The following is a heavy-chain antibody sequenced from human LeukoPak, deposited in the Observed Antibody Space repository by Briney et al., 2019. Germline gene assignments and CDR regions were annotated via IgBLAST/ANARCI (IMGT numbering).Heavy chain of an antibody. Sequence: SGGSLRLSCEASGFSLSISGMNWVRQASGKGLEWVSYISSSSDLMSYVDSVKGRFTVSRDNAKNSLFLQMNSLRDEDTAVYYCARVLRGLYNLGDWGQGTLVTVSS. V-gene: IGHV3-48*02. J-gene: IGHJ4*02. CDR1: GFSLSISG. D-gene: IGHD3-10*01. CDR2: ISSSSDLM. CDR3: ARVLRGLYNLGD.